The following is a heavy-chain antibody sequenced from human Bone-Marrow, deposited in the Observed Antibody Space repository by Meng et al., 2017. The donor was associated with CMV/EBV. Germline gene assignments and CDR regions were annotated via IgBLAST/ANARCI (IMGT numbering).Heavy chain of an antibody. CDR2: IIPILGIA. V-gene: IGHV1-69*10. CDR1: GGTFSSYA. D-gene: IGHD3-9*01. J-gene: IGHJ3*02. Sequence: SVKVSCKASGGTFSSYAISWVRQAPGQGLEWMGGIIPILGIANYAQKFQGRVTITADKSTSTAYMELSSLRSEDTAVYYCARDLPLSYYDILTGYHHDAFDIWGQGTMVTVSS. CDR3: ARDLPLSYYDILTGYHHDAFDI.